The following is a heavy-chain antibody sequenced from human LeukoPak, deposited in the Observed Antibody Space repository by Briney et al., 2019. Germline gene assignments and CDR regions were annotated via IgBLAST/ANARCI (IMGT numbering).Heavy chain of an antibody. CDR3: ARVSSSMGGATDY. CDR1: GFTFSSYW. J-gene: IGHJ4*02. CDR2: ISSSGSTI. V-gene: IGHV3-48*04. Sequence: PGGSLRLSCAASGFTFSSYWMSWVRQAPGKGLEWVSYISSSGSTIYYADSVKGRFTISRDNAKNSLYLQMNSLRVEDTAVYYCARVSSSMGGATDYWGQGTLVTVSS. D-gene: IGHD1-26*01.